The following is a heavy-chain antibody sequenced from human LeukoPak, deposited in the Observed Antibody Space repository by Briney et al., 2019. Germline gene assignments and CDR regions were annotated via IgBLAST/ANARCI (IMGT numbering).Heavy chain of an antibody. CDR1: GGSISSGDYY. CDR2: IYYSGST. V-gene: IGHV4-30-4*01. D-gene: IGHD5-18*01. Sequence: PSQTLSLTCTVSGGSISSGDYYWSWIRQPPGKGLEWIGYIYYSGSTYYNPSLKSRVTISVDTSKNQFSLKLSSVTAADTAVYYCARAPFDTAMVGSQPWYFDYGGQGPLVTVSS. J-gene: IGHJ4*02. CDR3: ARAPFDTAMVGSQPWYFDY.